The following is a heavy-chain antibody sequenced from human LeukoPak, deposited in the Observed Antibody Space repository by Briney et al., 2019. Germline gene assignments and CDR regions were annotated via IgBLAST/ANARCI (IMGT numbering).Heavy chain of an antibody. CDR1: GYTFTSYG. Sequence: ASVNVSCKASGYTFTSYGISWVRQAPGQGLEWMGWISAYNGNTNYAQKLQGRVTMTTDTSTSTAYMELRSLRSDDTAVYYCARDRPLPLLWFGELLYYNWFDPWGQGTLVTVSS. D-gene: IGHD3-10*01. V-gene: IGHV1-18*01. J-gene: IGHJ5*02. CDR3: ARDRPLPLLWFGELLYYNWFDP. CDR2: ISAYNGNT.